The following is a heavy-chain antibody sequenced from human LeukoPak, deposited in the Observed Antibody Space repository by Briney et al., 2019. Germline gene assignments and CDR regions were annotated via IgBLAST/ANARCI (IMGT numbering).Heavy chain of an antibody. CDR3: TRNSNSRGYYSNWFDP. V-gene: IGHV3-53*01. CDR2: IYSGGST. Sequence: GGSLRLSCAASGFTVSSNYMNWVRQAPGKGLEWVSIIYSGGSTYYADSVKGRFTISRDNSKNTLYLQMNSLRAEDTAVYYCTRNSNSRGYYSNWFDPWGQGTLVTVSS. J-gene: IGHJ5*02. D-gene: IGHD3-22*01. CDR1: GFTVSSNY.